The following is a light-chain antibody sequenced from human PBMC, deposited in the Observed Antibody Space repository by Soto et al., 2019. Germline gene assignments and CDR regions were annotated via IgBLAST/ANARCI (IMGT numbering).Light chain of an antibody. CDR2: DVS. CDR1: SSDVGGYDY. Sequence: QSALTQPASVSGSPGQSITISCTGTSSDVGGYDYVSWYQQYPGKAPKLMIYDVSNRPSGVSNRFYGSKSGNTASLTISGLQAEDEADYYCSSYRSGDSVVFGGGTKLTVL. J-gene: IGLJ2*01. CDR3: SSYRSGDSVV. V-gene: IGLV2-14*01.